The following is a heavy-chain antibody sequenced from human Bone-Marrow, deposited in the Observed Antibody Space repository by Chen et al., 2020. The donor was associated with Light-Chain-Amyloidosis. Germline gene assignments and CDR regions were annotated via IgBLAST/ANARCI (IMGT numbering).Heavy chain of an antibody. CDR3: ARHSSTVVVPAAVRTGYGMDV. D-gene: IGHD2-2*01. CDR2: IYYSGST. V-gene: IGHV4-39*01. Sequence: QLQLQESGPGLVKPSETLSLTCTVSGGSISSSTAFWGWIRQPPGKGLEWIGSIYYSGSTYYNPSLKSRVTISIDTSKSQFSLKLSSVTAADTSVYYCARHSSTVVVPAAVRTGYGMDVWGQGTTVTVSS. CDR1: GGSISSSTAF. J-gene: IGHJ6*02.